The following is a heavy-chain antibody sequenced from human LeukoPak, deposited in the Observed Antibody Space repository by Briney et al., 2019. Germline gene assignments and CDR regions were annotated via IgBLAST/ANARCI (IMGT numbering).Heavy chain of an antibody. J-gene: IGHJ6*02. Sequence: PSETLSLTCTVSGGSVSSYYWSWIRQPPGKGLEWIGYIYYSGSTNYNPSLKSRVTISVDTSKNQFSLKLSSVTAADTAVYYCARLLHCSSTSCYGEGLYYYYGMDVWGQGNTLTVSS. V-gene: IGHV4-59*08. CDR1: GGSVSSYY. CDR2: IYYSGST. CDR3: ARLLHCSSTSCYGEGLYYYYGMDV. D-gene: IGHD2-2*01.